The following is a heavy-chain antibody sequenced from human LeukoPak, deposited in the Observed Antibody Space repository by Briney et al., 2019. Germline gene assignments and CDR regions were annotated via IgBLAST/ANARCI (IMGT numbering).Heavy chain of an antibody. D-gene: IGHD1-20*01. CDR3: ARDLRAHNWNDFSDF. V-gene: IGHV1-46*01. J-gene: IGHJ4*02. CDR1: GYTFTSVY. CDR2: ITPSDGST. Sequence: ASVKVSSTASGYTFTSVYIQWVPPAPGQGLEWMGIITPSDGSTRYAQKFQGRVTMTRDTSTSTVYMELSSLTSEDTAVYYCARDLRAHNWNDFSDFWGQGTLVTISS.